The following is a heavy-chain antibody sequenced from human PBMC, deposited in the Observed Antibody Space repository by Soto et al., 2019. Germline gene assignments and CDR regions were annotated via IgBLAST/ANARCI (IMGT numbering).Heavy chain of an antibody. Sequence: GGSLRLSCVASGFTFSAYTMNWVRQAPGKGLEWVSSITGDSRYIYYGDSVNGRFTTSRDNTQKSLYLQLNSLRVEDTALYYCARDEGHCSSTSCAYDWWGQGTQVTVPQ. CDR2: ITGDSRYI. D-gene: IGHD2-2*01. CDR3: ARDEGHCSSTSCAYDW. CDR1: GFTFSAYT. J-gene: IGHJ4*02. V-gene: IGHV3-21*01.